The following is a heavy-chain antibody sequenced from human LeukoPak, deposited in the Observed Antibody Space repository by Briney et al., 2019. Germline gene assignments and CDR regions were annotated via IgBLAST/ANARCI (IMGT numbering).Heavy chain of an antibody. J-gene: IGHJ4*02. V-gene: IGHV1-18*01. CDR3: ARDPRRYSSSWDFDY. Sequence: GASVKVSCKASGYTFTSYGISWVRQAPGQGLEWMGWISAYNGNTNYAQKLQGRVTMTTDTSTSTAYMELRSLRSDDTAVYYCARDPRRYSSSWDFDYRGQGTLVTVSS. CDR2: ISAYNGNT. D-gene: IGHD6-13*01. CDR1: GYTFTSYG.